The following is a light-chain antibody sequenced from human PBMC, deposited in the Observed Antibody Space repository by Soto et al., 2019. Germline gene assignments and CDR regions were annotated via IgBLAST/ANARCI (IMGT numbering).Light chain of an antibody. V-gene: IGKV1-5*03. CDR1: QSISSY. J-gene: IGKJ1*01. Sequence: PITQAPSSLSASVGDRVTITCRASQSISSYLNWYHQKPGTAPNLLIYKASTLKSGVPSRFSGSGSGTESTLTISSLQPDEVATYYCQHYNSYSEALGQGTKV. CDR2: KAS. CDR3: QHYNSYSEA.